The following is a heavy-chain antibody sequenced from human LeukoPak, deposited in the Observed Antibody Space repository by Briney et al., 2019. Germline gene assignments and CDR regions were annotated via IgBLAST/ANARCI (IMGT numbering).Heavy chain of an antibody. J-gene: IGHJ5*02. CDR3: ARSQGYCSSTSCEKRGWFDP. Sequence: SSQTLSLTCAISGDSVSSNSAAWNWIRQSPSRGLEWLGRTCYRSKWYNDYAVSVKSRITINPDTSKNQFSLQLNSVTPEDTAVYYCARSQGYCSSTSCEKRGWFDPWGQGTLVTVSS. V-gene: IGHV6-1*01. CDR2: TCYRSKWYN. D-gene: IGHD2-2*01. CDR1: GDSVSSNSAA.